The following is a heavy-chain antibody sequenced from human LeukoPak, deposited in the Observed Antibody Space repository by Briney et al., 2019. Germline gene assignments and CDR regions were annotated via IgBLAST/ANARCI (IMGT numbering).Heavy chain of an antibody. D-gene: IGHD3-10*01. J-gene: IGHJ4*02. V-gene: IGHV3-30-3*01. CDR3: AKEDYFGSGSYLGY. CDR2: IVYDGSNK. CDR1: GFTFSSYA. Sequence: PGGSLRLSCAASGFTFSSYAMHWVRQAPGKGLEWVAVIVYDGSNKYYADSVKGRITISRDNSKNTLYLQMNSLRAEDTAVYYCAKEDYFGSGSYLGYWGQGTLVTVSS.